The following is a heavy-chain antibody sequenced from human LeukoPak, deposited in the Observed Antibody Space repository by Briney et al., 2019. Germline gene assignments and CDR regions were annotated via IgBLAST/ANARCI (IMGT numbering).Heavy chain of an antibody. CDR3: ARDREHLPDY. Sequence: GGSLRLSCAASGFTFSSYGMHWVRQAPGEGLEWVAVIWYDGSNKYYADSVKGRFTISRDNSKNTLYLQMNSLRAEDTAVYYCARDREHLPDYWGQGTLVTVFS. V-gene: IGHV3-33*01. CDR1: GFTFSSYG. CDR2: IWYDGSNK. J-gene: IGHJ4*02. D-gene: IGHD1-26*01.